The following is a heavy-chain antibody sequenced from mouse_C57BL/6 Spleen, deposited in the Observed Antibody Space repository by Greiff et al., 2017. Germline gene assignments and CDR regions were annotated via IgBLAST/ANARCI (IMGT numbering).Heavy chain of an antibody. CDR1: GYSFTGYY. V-gene: IGHV1-43*01. J-gene: IGHJ4*01. Sequence: EVQLVESGPELVKPGASVKISCKASGYSFTGYYMHWVKQSSEKSLEWIGEINPSTGGTSYNQKFKGKATLTVDKSSSTAYMQLKSLTSEDSAVYYCARPLPVYAMDYWGQGTSVTVSS. D-gene: IGHD5-5*01. CDR3: ARPLPVYAMDY. CDR2: INPSTGGT.